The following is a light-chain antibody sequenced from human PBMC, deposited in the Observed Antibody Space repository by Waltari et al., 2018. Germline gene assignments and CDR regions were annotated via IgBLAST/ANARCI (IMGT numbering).Light chain of an antibody. Sequence: GARVTITCRASQGITSHLAWYQQKSGRAPNFLIYAASTLRRGVPSRFSGSGSGTVFTLTINDLQPEDFATYYCQQLNSYLYSFGQGTEVVMK. J-gene: IGKJ2*01. CDR1: QGITSH. CDR2: AAS. V-gene: IGKV1-9*01. CDR3: QQLNSYLYS.